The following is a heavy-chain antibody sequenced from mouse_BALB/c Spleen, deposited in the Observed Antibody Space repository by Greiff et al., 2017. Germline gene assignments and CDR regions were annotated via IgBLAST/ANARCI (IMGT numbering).Heavy chain of an antibody. Sequence: QVQLQQPGSVLVRPGPSVKLSCKASGYTFTSSWLHWVKQRPGQGLEWIGEIHPNSGNTNYNEKFKGKATLTVDTSSSKAYVELSSQTSEDSAVYKCARQYYYDSSYYAMDYWGKGTTVTVAS. CDR2: IHPNSGNT. CDR3: ARQYYYDSSYYAMDY. D-gene: IGHD1-1*01. J-gene: IGHJ4*01. CDR1: GYTFTSSW. V-gene: IGHV1S130*01.